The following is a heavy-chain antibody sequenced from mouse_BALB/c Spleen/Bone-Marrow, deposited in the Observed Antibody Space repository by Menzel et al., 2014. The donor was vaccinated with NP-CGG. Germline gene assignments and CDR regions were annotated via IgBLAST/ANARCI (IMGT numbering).Heavy chain of an antibody. CDR1: GYTFSNYW. CDR2: IHPGNSDT. V-gene: IGHV1-5*01. J-gene: IGHJ2*01. CDR3: TTLARNNFDY. Sequence: VQLQQSGTVLARPGAAVKMSCKASGYTFSNYWMHWIKQRPGQGLERIGTIHPGNSDTTYNQKFKGKAKLTAVTSTSTAYMELSSLTNEDSAVYYCTTLARNNFDYWGQGATLTVSS. D-gene: IGHD3-1*01.